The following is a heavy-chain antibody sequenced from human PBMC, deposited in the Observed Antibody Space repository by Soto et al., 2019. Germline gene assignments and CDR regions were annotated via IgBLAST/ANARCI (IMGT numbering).Heavy chain of an antibody. CDR2: IKSKTDGGTT. Sequence: EVQLVESGGGLVKPGGSLRLSCAASGFTFSNAWMHWVRQAPGKGLEWVGRIKSKTDGGTTDYAAPVKGRFTISRDDSKNTLYLQMNSLKTEDTAVYYCTTDVVLEWLSYFDYWVQGTLVTVSS. D-gene: IGHD3-3*01. J-gene: IGHJ4*02. V-gene: IGHV3-15*07. CDR1: GFTFSNAW. CDR3: TTDVVLEWLSYFDY.